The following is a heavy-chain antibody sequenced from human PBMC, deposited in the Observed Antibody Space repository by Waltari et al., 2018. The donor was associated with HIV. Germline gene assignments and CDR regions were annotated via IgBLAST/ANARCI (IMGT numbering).Heavy chain of an antibody. J-gene: IGHJ5*01. CDR2: ISGSGVSS. CDR1: GFTFTTYA. D-gene: IGHD3-22*01. Sequence: EVQLLESGGGLARPGGSLRLSCVASGFTFTTYALNWVRQTPGKGLEWVSVISGSGVSSYHVDSVRGRFTISRDNSKNTLFLQMNNLRADDTAVYYCAKDPAYDSSGYYVGGGWFDSWGQGTLVTVSS. V-gene: IGHV3-23*01. CDR3: AKDPAYDSSGYYVGGGWFDS.